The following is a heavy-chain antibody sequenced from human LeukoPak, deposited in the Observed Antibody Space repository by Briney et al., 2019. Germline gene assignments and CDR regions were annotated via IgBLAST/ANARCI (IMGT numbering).Heavy chain of an antibody. D-gene: IGHD3-10*01. V-gene: IGHV1-3*01. CDR1: GYTFTSYA. J-gene: IGHJ6*04. CDR3: ARESLGLLWVGESLYGMDV. CDR2: INAGNGNT. Sequence: GSVKVSCKASGYTFTSYAMHWVRQAPGQRLEWMGWINAGNGNTKYSQKFQGRVTITRDTSASTAYMELSSLRSEDTAVYYCARESLGLLWVGESLYGMDVWGKGTTVTVSS.